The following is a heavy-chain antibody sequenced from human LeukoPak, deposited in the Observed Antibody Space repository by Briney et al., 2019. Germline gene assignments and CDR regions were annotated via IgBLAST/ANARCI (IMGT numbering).Heavy chain of an antibody. CDR2: IIPIFGTA. Sequence: GASVKVSCKASGGTFSSYAISWARQAPGQGLEWMGGIIPIFGTANYAQKFQGRVTITADKSTSTAYMELSSLRSEDTAVYYCASTAMSYYYYYYMDVWGKGTTVTVSS. J-gene: IGHJ6*03. D-gene: IGHD5-18*01. V-gene: IGHV1-69*06. CDR3: ASTAMSYYYYYYMDV. CDR1: GGTFSSYA.